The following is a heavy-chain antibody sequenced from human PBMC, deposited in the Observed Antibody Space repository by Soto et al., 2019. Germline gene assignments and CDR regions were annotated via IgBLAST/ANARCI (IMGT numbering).Heavy chain of an antibody. J-gene: IGHJ6*02. CDR2: IIPIFGTA. CDR1: GGTFSSYA. V-gene: IGHV1-69*13. Sequence: GASVKVSCKASGGTFSSYAISWVRQAPGQGLEWMGGIIPIFGTANYAQKFQGRVTITADESTSTAYMELSSLRSEDTAVYHCARVCTYYYGSGSPKSIRTYYYYGMDVWGQGTTVTVSS. D-gene: IGHD3-10*01. CDR3: ARVCTYYYGSGSPKSIRTYYYYGMDV.